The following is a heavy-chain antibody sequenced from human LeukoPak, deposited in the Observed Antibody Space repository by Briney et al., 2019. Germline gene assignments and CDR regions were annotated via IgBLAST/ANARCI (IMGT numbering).Heavy chain of an antibody. Sequence: SETLSLTCTVSAGSISSYYWSWIRQPPGKGLEWIGYIYYSGSTNYNPSLKSRVTISLDTSKNQFSLNLTSVTAADTAVYYCAKTTRLRYFEYWGQGTLVTVSS. CDR2: IYYSGST. CDR3: AKTTRLRYFEY. D-gene: IGHD3-9*01. CDR1: AGSISSYY. V-gene: IGHV4-59*03. J-gene: IGHJ4*02.